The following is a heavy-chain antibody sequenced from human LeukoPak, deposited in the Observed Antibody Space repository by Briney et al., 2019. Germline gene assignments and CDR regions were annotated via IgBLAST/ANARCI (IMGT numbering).Heavy chain of an antibody. CDR2: ISPNSGGT. J-gene: IGHJ6*02. V-gene: IGHV1-2*02. Sequence: ASVKVSCKASGYTFTGYYMHWVRQAPGQGLEWMGWISPNSGGTNYAQKFQGRVTMTRDTSISTAYMELSRLRSDDTAVYYCARVAAAGISYYYYGMDVWGQGTTVTVSS. CDR1: GYTFTGYY. CDR3: ARVAAAGISYYYYGMDV. D-gene: IGHD6-13*01.